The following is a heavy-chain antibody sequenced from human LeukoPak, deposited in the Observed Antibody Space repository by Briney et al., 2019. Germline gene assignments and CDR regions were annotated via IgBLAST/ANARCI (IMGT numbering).Heavy chain of an antibody. CDR3: ARGFGSRGIDY. D-gene: IGHD2-2*01. CDR2: INPNRGAT. J-gene: IGHJ4*02. CDR1: EYTFTSYY. Sequence: ASVKVSCKTSEYTFTSYYMHWVRLAPGQGLEWMGWINPNRGATDYAQKFQDRVTMTRDTSINRAYMELSILRSDDTAVHYCARGFGSRGIDYWGQGTLVTVSS. V-gene: IGHV1-2*02.